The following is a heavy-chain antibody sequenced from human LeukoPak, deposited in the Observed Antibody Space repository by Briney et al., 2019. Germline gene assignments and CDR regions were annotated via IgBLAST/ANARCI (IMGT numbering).Heavy chain of an antibody. CDR3: ARHSQHSRDLGSARNLDY. CDR1: GGSISSYY. V-gene: IGHV4-59*08. D-gene: IGHD7-27*01. Sequence: PSETLSLTCTVSGGSISSYYWNWIRQPPGKGLEWIGYISYSGSTNYNPSLKSRVTIPVDTSKNLFSLRLTSVTAADTAVYYCARHSQHSRDLGSARNLDYWGQGTLVTVSS. J-gene: IGHJ4*02. CDR2: ISYSGST.